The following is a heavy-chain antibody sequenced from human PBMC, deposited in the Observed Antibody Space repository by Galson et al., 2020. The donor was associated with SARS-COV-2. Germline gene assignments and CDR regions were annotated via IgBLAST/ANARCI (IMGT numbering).Heavy chain of an antibody. CDR2: IIPIFGTA. J-gene: IGHJ6*02. CDR1: GGTFSNYA. V-gene: IGHV1-69*13. CDR3: ARGSDYYGSGSYGPYYV. D-gene: IGHD3-10*01. Sequence: SVKVSCKASGGTFSNYAISWVRQAPGQGLEWMGGIIPIFGTANYAQKFQGRVTITADESTSTAYMELSSLRSEDTAVYYCARGSDYYGSGSYGPYYVWGQGTTVTVSS.